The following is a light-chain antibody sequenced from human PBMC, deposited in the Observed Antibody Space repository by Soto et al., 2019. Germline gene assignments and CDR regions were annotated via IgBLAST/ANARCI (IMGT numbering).Light chain of an antibody. CDR1: NRDGGCYTY. Sequence: QSALTQPASVSGSPGQSLTISCTGTNRDGGCYTYVSWYQHHPGKAPKLIVYEVTNRPSGISNRFSVSRSGHTASLTLSGLQAEDEADYYCNSYPSSSTLLFGGGTKLTVL. V-gene: IGLV2-14*01. CDR3: NSYPSSSTLL. CDR2: EVT. J-gene: IGLJ2*01.